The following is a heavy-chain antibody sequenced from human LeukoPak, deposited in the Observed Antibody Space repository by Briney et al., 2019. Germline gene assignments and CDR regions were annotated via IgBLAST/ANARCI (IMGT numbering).Heavy chain of an antibody. V-gene: IGHV4-31*11. D-gene: IGHD5-12*01. CDR3: AYSGYLYYFDY. Sequence: SETLSLTCAVYGGSFSGYYWSWIRQHPGKGLEWIGYIYSSGNTYYNPSLKSRVTISVDTSKNQFSLRPSPVTAADTAVYYCAYSGYLYYFDYWGQGTLVTVSS. CDR2: IYSSGNT. J-gene: IGHJ4*02. CDR1: GGSFSGYY.